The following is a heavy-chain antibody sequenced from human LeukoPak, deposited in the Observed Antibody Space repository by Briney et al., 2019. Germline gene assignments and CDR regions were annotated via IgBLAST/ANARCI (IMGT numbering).Heavy chain of an antibody. CDR2: INPNSGGT. CDR1: GYTFTGYY. J-gene: IGHJ4*02. V-gene: IGHV1-2*02. D-gene: IGHD6-6*01. Sequence: ASVKVSCKASGYTFTGYYMRWVRQAPGQGLEWVGWINPNSGGTNYSQKFQGRVTMTRDTSISTAYMELSRLTSDDTAVYYCARGWGGQQLVFDYWGQGTLVTVSS. CDR3: ARGWGGQQLVFDY.